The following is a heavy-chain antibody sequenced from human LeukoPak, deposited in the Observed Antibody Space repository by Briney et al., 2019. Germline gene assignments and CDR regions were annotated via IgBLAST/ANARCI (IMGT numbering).Heavy chain of an antibody. CDR3: ARDQLLGYTPTGRGDYYYGMDV. Sequence: GGSLRLSCAASGFTVSSNYMSWVRQAPGKGLEWVSVSYSGGSTYYADSVKGRFTISRDNSKNTLSLQMNSLRAEDTAVYYCARDQLLGYTPTGRGDYYYGMDVWGQGTTVTVSS. CDR2: SYSGGST. CDR1: GFTVSSNY. J-gene: IGHJ6*02. D-gene: IGHD2-2*01. V-gene: IGHV3-53*01.